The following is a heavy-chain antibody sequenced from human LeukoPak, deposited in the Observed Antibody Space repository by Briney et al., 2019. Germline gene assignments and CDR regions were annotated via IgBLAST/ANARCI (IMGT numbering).Heavy chain of an antibody. J-gene: IGHJ4*02. Sequence: GGSLRLSCAASGFTFSSYWMSWVRQAPGKGLEWVANIKQDGSEKYYVDSVKGRFTISRDNAKNSLYLQMNSLRAEDTAVYYCARRYYYDSSGYYMDYYFDYWGQGTLVTVSS. CDR2: IKQDGSEK. V-gene: IGHV3-7*01. CDR3: ARRYYYDSSGYYMDYYFDY. D-gene: IGHD3-22*01. CDR1: GFTFSSYW.